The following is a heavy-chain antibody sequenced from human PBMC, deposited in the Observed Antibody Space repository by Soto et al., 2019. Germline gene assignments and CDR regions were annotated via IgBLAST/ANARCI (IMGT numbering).Heavy chain of an antibody. V-gene: IGHV3-23*01. J-gene: IGHJ4*02. Sequence: EVQLLESGGGLVQPGGSLRLSCVASGFSFSGFAMSWVRQAPGKGLVWVSSITGTGVSIYYADTVRGRFTISRDNSKNWLYLQMSSLRAEDTARYYCAKDSIPYSSSYDLDHWGRGALVTVSS. CDR3: AKDSIPYSSSYDLDH. D-gene: IGHD6-6*01. CDR2: ITGTGVSI. CDR1: GFSFSGFA.